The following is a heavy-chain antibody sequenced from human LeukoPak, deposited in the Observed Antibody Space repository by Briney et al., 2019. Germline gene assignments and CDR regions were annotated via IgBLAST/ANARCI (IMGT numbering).Heavy chain of an antibody. J-gene: IGHJ5*02. CDR1: GYTFTGYY. CDR2: INPNSGGT. CDR3: ARAYYYDSSGYYYAGIWFDP. V-gene: IGHV1-2*02. D-gene: IGHD3-22*01. Sequence: ASVKVSCKASGYTFTGYYMHWVGQAPGQGLEWMGWINPNSGGTNYAQKFQGRVTMTRDTSISTAYMELSRLRSDDTAVYYCARAYYYDSSGYYYAGIWFDPWGQGTLVTVSS.